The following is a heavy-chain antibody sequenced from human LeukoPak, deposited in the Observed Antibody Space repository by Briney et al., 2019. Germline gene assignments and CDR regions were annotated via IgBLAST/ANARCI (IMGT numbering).Heavy chain of an antibody. J-gene: IGHJ4*02. D-gene: IGHD3-3*01. CDR1: GGSISSGGYS. V-gene: IGHV4-61*02. Sequence: SQTLSLTCAVSGGSISSGGYSWSWIRQPPGKGLEWIGRIYTSGSTNYNPSLKSRVTMSVDTSKNQFSLKLSSVTAADTAVYYCAGTYYDFWSGYHGGGYWGQGTLVTVSS. CDR3: AGTYYDFWSGYHGGGY. CDR2: IYTSGST.